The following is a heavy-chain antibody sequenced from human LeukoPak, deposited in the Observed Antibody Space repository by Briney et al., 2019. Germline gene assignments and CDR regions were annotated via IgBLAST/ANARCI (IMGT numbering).Heavy chain of an antibody. CDR3: ATEYSSTWYYFDY. V-gene: IGHV4-59*01. Sequence: SETLSLTCTVSGDSLSSYYWSWIRQPPGKGLEWIGYIYHSGSTNYNPSLKSRVTISADTSKDQFSLKLASVTAADTAVYYCATEYSSTWYYFDYWGQGTLVTVSS. D-gene: IGHD6-13*01. CDR2: IYHSGST. J-gene: IGHJ4*02. CDR1: GDSLSSYY.